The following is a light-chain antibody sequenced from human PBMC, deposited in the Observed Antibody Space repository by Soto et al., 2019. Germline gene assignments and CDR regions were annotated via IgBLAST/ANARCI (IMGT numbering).Light chain of an antibody. Sequence: EIVLTQSPATLSLSPGERATLSCRASQSVSSYLAWYQQKPGQAPRLLIYDASNRATGIPARFSGSGSEKDSTLPISSLEPEDFAVYYCQQRSNWPLLFTFGPGTKVDIK. CDR2: DAS. J-gene: IGKJ3*01. CDR1: QSVSSY. V-gene: IGKV3-11*01. CDR3: QQRSNWPLLFT.